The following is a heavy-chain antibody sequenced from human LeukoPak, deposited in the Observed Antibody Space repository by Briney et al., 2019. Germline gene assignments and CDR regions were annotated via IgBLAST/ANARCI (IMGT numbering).Heavy chain of an antibody. CDR2: ISSSSSYI. CDR3: ARDSGDSSGYPFDY. V-gene: IGHV3-21*01. Sequence: PGGSLRLSCAASGFTFSSYSMNWVRQAPGKGLEWVSSISSSSSYIYYADSVKGRFTISRDNAKNSLYLQMNSLRAEDTAVYYCARDSGDSSGYPFDYWGQGTLVTVS. D-gene: IGHD3-22*01. J-gene: IGHJ4*02. CDR1: GFTFSSYS.